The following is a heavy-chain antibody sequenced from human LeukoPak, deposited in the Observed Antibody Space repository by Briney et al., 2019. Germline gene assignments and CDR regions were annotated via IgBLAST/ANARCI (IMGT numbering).Heavy chain of an antibody. D-gene: IGHD4-11*01. CDR2: ISAYNGNT. Sequence: ASVKVSCKASGYTFTGYYMHWVRQAPGQGLEWMGWISAYNGNTNYAQKLQGRVTMTTDTSTSTAYMELRSLRSDDTAVYYCARHSNEGDYWGQGTLVTVSS. CDR3: ARHSNEGDY. CDR1: GYTFTGYY. V-gene: IGHV1-18*04. J-gene: IGHJ4*02.